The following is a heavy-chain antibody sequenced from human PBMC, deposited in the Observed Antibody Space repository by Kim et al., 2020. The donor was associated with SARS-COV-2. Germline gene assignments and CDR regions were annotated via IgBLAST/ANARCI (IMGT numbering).Heavy chain of an antibody. D-gene: IGHD5-18*01. J-gene: IGHJ4*02. Sequence: YGKKYTGRVTITADESTSTAYMELSSLRSEDTAVYYCARDPGDLRWLLGYWGQGTLVTVSS. CDR3: ARDPGDLRWLLGY. V-gene: IGHV1-69*01.